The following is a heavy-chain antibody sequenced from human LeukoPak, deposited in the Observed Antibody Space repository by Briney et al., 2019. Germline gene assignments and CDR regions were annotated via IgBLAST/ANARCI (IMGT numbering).Heavy chain of an antibody. CDR1: GFTFSSYA. V-gene: IGHV3-30*02. CDR3: AKDRVLRYFDWLFDLDY. J-gene: IGHJ4*02. Sequence: GGSLRLSGAASGFTFSSYAMSWVRQAPGKGLEWVAFIWYDGSNKYYADSVRGRFTISRDNSKNTLYLQMNSLRAEDTSVYYCAKDRVLRYFDWLFDLDYWGQGTLVTVSS. D-gene: IGHD3-9*01. CDR2: IWYDGSNK.